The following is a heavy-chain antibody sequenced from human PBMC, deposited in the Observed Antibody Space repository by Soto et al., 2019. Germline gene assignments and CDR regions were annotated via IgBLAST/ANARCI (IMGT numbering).Heavy chain of an antibody. Sequence: QITLRESGPTLVKPTQTLTMTCTFSGFSLSTAGVGVGWIRQPPGKALEWLALIYWDDDKRYSPSLTSRLTITNDTPKSQVVLTTANMDPVDAATYYCALHLTAVGHFYSWGQGTPVTLSS. CDR3: ALHLTAVGHFYS. V-gene: IGHV2-5*02. D-gene: IGHD4-17*01. J-gene: IGHJ4*02. CDR1: GFSLSTAGVG. CDR2: IYWDDDK.